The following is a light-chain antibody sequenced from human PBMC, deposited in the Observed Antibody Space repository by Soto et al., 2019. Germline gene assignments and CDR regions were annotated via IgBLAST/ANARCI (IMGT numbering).Light chain of an antibody. V-gene: IGKV3-20*01. CDR2: GAS. J-gene: IGKJ1*01. Sequence: EIVLTQSPGTLSLSPGERATLSCRASQSVSSSYLAWYQQKPGQAPRPLIYGASSRAIGIPDRFSGSGSGTDFTLTIRRLEPEDFAVYYCQQYGSPPWTFGQGTKVEIK. CDR1: QSVSSSY. CDR3: QQYGSPPWT.